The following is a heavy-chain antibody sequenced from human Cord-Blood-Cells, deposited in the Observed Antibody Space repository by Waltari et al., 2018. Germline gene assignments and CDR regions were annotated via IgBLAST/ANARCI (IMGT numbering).Heavy chain of an antibody. Sequence: QVQLVQSGAEVKKPGASVKVSCKASGYTFTSYAMHWVRQAPGQRLEWRGWINAGNGNTKYSQNFQGRVTITRDTSASTAYMELSSLRSEDTAVYYCARPPTGEDAFDIWGQGTMVTVSS. CDR3: ARPPTGEDAFDI. CDR1: GYTFTSYA. J-gene: IGHJ3*02. D-gene: IGHD7-27*01. V-gene: IGHV1-3*01. CDR2: INAGNGNT.